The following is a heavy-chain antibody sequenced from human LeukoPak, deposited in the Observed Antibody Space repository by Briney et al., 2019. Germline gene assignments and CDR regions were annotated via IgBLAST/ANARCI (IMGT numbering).Heavy chain of an antibody. CDR2: ISAYNGNT. Sequence: ASVKVSCKASGYTFTSYGISWVRQAPGQGLEWMGWISAYNGNTNYAQKLQGRVTMTTDTSTSTAYMELRSLRSDDTAVYYCARSKPFTMASFIVDYWGQGTLVTVSS. CDR1: GYTFTSYG. J-gene: IGHJ4*01. D-gene: IGHD3-10*01. CDR3: ARSKPFTMASFIVDY. V-gene: IGHV1-18*01.